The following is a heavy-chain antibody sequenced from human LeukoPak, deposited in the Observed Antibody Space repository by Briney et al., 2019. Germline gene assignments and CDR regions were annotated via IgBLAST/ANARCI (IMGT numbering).Heavy chain of an antibody. V-gene: IGHV3-30-3*01. CDR3: AREDSWNDDPGAFDI. Sequence: GGSLRLSCSASGFTFSSYAMHWVRQAPGRGLEWVAVISYDGSNKYYADSVKGRFTISRDNSKNTLYLQMNSLRAEDTAVYYCAREDSWNDDPGAFDIWGQGTMVTVSS. D-gene: IGHD1-20*01. CDR2: ISYDGSNK. CDR1: GFTFSSYA. J-gene: IGHJ3*02.